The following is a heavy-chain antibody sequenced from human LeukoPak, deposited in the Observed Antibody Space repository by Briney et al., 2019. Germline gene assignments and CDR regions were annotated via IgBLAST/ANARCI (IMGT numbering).Heavy chain of an antibody. CDR3: ASLHSEIHYFDY. CDR1: GCSISSSSYY. CDR2: IDYRVNT. Sequence: SGTLSLTCTVSGCSISSSSYYWGWILQPPGKGLEWIGSIDYRVNTYYNPSRKSRVTISVDTSKNKFSLKLSSVTAEDTAVYYCASLHSEIHYFDYWGPGTLVTVSS. D-gene: IGHD2-15*01. V-gene: IGHV4-39*07. J-gene: IGHJ4*02.